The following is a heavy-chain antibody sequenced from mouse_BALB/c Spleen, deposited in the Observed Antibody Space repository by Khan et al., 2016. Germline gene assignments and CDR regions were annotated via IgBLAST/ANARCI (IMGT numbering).Heavy chain of an antibody. V-gene: IGHV9-3*02. Sequence: QIQLVQSGPELKKPGETVKISCKASGYSFTNYGMNWVKQAPGKGLKWMGWIDTNTGEPTYADEFKGRFVFSLETSAITAYLQINNLKDDDPATYFCARWGYDYAWFAYWGQGTLVTVSA. D-gene: IGHD2-4*01. CDR1: GYSFTNYG. CDR3: ARWGYDYAWFAY. J-gene: IGHJ3*01. CDR2: IDTNTGEP.